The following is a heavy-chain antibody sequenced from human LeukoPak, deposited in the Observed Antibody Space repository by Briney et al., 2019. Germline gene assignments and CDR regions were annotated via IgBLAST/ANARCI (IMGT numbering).Heavy chain of an antibody. CDR1: RGSVSSGRHY. CDR3: ARDDYSSGRSDY. V-gene: IGHV4-61*01. Sequence: SETLSLTCMDSRGSVSSGRHYWTWIRQPPGKGLEWIGYIYYSGSTNYNPSLKSRVTISVDTSKNQFSLKLSSVTAADTAAYYCARDDYSSGRSDYWGEGTLVTVSS. D-gene: IGHD6-19*01. J-gene: IGHJ4*02. CDR2: IYYSGST.